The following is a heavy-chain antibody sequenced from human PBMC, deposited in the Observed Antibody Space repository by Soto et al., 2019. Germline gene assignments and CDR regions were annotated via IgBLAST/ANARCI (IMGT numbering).Heavy chain of an antibody. D-gene: IGHD2-2*01. J-gene: IGHJ6*03. CDR3: ARGGVVVVPADIRYYYYYMDV. CDR1: GYTFTGYY. Sequence: QVQLVQSGAEVKKPGASVKVSCKASGYTFTGYYMHWVRQAPGQGLEWMGWINPNSGGTNYAQKFQGWVTMTRDTSISTAYMELSRLRSDDTAVYYCARGGVVVVPADIRYYYYYMDVWGKGTTVTVSS. V-gene: IGHV1-2*04. CDR2: INPNSGGT.